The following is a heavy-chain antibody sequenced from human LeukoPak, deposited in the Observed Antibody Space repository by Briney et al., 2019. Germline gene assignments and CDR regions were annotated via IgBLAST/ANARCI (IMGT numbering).Heavy chain of an antibody. CDR2: IKQDGSEK. CDR3: ARGLLRYFDWLFQSKDYYYGMDV. J-gene: IGHJ6*02. V-gene: IGHV3-7*01. CDR1: GFTFSSYW. D-gene: IGHD3-9*01. Sequence: PGGSLRLSCAASGFTFSSYWMSWVRQAPGKGLEWVANIKQDGSEKYYVDSVNGRVTISRDNAKNSLYLQMNSLRAEDTAVYYCARGLLRYFDWLFQSKDYYYGMDVWGQGTTVTVSS.